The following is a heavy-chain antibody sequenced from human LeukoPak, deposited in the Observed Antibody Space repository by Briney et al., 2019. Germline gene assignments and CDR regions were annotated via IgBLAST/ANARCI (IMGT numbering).Heavy chain of an antibody. CDR2: ISHSGGGT. D-gene: IGHD4-11*01. Sequence: GGSLRLSCAASGFTFTDYAMSWVRQAPEKGLEWVSTISHSGGGTYYAESGKGRFTISRDNSKNTGYPPMKSLRAEDTAVYYCAKDREYVDRCDYSGWGPGTLVTVSS. J-gene: IGHJ4*02. V-gene: IGHV3-23*01. CDR1: GFTFTDYA. CDR3: AKDREYVDRCDYSG.